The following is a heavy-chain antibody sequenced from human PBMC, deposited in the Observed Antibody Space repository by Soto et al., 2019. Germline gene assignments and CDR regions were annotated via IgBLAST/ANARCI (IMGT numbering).Heavy chain of an antibody. Sequence: QVQLVESGGGVVQPGRSLRLSCAASGFTFSSYAMHWVRQAPGKGLEWVAVISYDGSNKYYADSVKGRFTISRDNSKNTLYLQMNILRAEDTTLYSCARASSDWLKDPFDIWGQGTMVTVSS. J-gene: IGHJ3*02. CDR1: GFTFSSYA. CDR3: ARASSDWLKDPFDI. V-gene: IGHV3-30-3*01. D-gene: IGHD3-9*01. CDR2: ISYDGSNK.